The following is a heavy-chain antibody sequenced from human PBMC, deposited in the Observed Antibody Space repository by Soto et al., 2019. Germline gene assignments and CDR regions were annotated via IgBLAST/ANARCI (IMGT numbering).Heavy chain of an antibody. D-gene: IGHD3-10*01. CDR3: ARGRYYYGSGSYRPNNWFDP. J-gene: IGHJ5*02. Sequence: SETLSLTCAVYGGSFSGYYWSWIRQPPGKGLEWIGEINHSGSTNYNPSLKSRVTISVDTSKNQFSLKLSSLTAADTAVYYCARGRYYYGSGSYRPNNWFDPWGQGTLVTVSS. V-gene: IGHV4-34*01. CDR1: GGSFSGYY. CDR2: INHSGST.